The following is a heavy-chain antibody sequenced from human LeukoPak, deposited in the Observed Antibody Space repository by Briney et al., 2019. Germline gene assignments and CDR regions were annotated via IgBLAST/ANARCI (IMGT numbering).Heavy chain of an antibody. V-gene: IGHV3-48*03. CDR1: GFTFSSYE. Sequence: GGSLRLSCAASGFTFSSYEMNWVRQAPGKGLEWVSYISSSGSTIYYADSVKGRFTISRDNAKNSLYLQMSSLRAEDTAVYYCARDSYRAELPFDYWGQGTLVTVSS. CDR2: ISSSGSTI. CDR3: ARDSYRAELPFDY. D-gene: IGHD1-7*01. J-gene: IGHJ4*02.